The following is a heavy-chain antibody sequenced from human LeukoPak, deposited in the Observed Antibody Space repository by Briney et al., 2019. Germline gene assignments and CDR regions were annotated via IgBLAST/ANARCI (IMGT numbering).Heavy chain of an antibody. CDR3: ARFSNDHGVKFDY. V-gene: IGHV4-34*01. Sequence: PSETLSLTCAVYDGSFSVYYWSWIRQPPGKGLEWIGEINHSGSTNYNPSLKSRVTISVDTSKNQFSLKLDSVTAADTAVYYCARFSNDHGVKFDYWGQGTLVTVSS. CDR1: DGSFSVYY. D-gene: IGHD4-17*01. J-gene: IGHJ4*02. CDR2: INHSGST.